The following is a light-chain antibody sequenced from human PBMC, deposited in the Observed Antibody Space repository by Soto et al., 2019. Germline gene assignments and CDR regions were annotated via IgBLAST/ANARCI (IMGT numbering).Light chain of an antibody. CDR1: QNIDNN. V-gene: IGKV1-39*01. CDR3: QQSSRSPPIT. J-gene: IGKJ5*01. CDR2: AAS. Sequence: DIQLTQSPSSLSASLGDSVSISCRASQNIDNNLHWYRQKSGKAPEVLIYAASTLRDGVSLWFSGTGYGTEFTLTINNLQPEDFATYYCQQSSRSPPITFGQGTRL.